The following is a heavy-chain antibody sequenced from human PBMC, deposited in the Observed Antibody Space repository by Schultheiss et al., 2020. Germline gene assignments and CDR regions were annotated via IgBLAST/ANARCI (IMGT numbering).Heavy chain of an antibody. Sequence: GGSLRLSCAASGLTFSDYYMSWIRQAPGKGLEWVAVISYDGSNKYYADSVKGRFTISRDNSKNTLYLQMNSLRAEDTAVYYCATVRVWAAAGLNWFDPWGQGTLVTVSS. CDR2: ISYDGSNK. D-gene: IGHD6-13*01. CDR1: GLTFSDYY. CDR3: ATVRVWAAAGLNWFDP. J-gene: IGHJ5*02. V-gene: IGHV3-30*03.